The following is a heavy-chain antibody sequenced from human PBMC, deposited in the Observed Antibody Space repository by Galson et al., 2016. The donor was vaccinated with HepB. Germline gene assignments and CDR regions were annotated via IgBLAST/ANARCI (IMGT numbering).Heavy chain of an antibody. CDR3: ARGAPFDS. CDR2: INSDGSDT. CDR1: GFTFSPYW. V-gene: IGHV3-74*01. Sequence: SLRLSCAASGFTFSPYWMHWVRQVPGKGRVWVARINSDGSDTSTADFVAGRFTISRDNGKNTLYLQMNSLRADDTAVYYCARGAPFDSWGQGTLVTVSS. J-gene: IGHJ4*02. D-gene: IGHD3-16*01.